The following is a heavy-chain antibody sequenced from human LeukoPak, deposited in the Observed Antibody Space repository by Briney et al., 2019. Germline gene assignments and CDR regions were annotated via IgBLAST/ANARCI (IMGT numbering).Heavy chain of an antibody. CDR2: IYYSGST. V-gene: IGHV4-59*01. Sequence: PSETLSLTCTVSGGSIRSYYWSWIRQPPGKGLEWIGYIYYSGSTNYNPSLKSRDTISVDTSKNQFFLKLSSVTAADTAVYYCARYQLLSPYYFDFWGQGTLVTVSS. J-gene: IGHJ4*02. CDR1: GGSIRSYY. CDR3: ARYQLLSPYYFDF. D-gene: IGHD2-2*01.